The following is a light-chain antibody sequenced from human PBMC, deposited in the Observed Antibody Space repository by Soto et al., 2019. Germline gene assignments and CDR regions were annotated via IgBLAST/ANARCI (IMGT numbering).Light chain of an antibody. CDR1: SSDVGGYYY. V-gene: IGLV2-14*01. CDR3: SSYITTSTRV. Sequence: QSVLTQPASVSGSPGQSITISCTGTSSDVGGYYYVSWYQHHPGKAPKLMIYQVSNRPSGVSNRFSGSKSGNTASLTISGLQAEDEADYYCSSYITTSTRVFGTGTKVTVL. J-gene: IGLJ1*01. CDR2: QVS.